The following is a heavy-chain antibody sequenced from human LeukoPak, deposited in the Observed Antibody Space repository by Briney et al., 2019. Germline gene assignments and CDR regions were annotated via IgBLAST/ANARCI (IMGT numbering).Heavy chain of an antibody. J-gene: IGHJ4*02. V-gene: IGHV3-23*01. Sequence: GGSLRLSCAASGFTFSSYAMSWVRQAPGKGLEWVSAISGSGGSTYYADSVKGRFTISRDDSKNTLYLQMNSLRAEDTAVYYCANAGYCSGGSCSYPYYFDYWGQGTLVTVSS. D-gene: IGHD2-15*01. CDR3: ANAGYCSGGSCSYPYYFDY. CDR2: ISGSGGST. CDR1: GFTFSSYA.